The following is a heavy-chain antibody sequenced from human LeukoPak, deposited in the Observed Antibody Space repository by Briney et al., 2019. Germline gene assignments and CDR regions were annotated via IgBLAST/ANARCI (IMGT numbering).Heavy chain of an antibody. J-gene: IGHJ6*02. V-gene: IGHV3-21*01. CDR2: ITSSMRYI. D-gene: IGHD6-6*01. CDR1: GFTFSSYS. CDR3: ARVFSSSSDV. Sequence: PGRSLRLSCAASGFTFSSYSMNWVRQAPGKGLEWVSSITSSMRYIYYADSVKGRFTISRDNAKNSLYLQMNSLRAEDTAVYYCARVFSSSSDVWGQGTTVTVS.